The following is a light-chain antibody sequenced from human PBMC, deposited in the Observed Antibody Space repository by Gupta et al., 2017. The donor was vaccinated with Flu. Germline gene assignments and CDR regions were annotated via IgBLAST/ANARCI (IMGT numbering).Light chain of an antibody. V-gene: IGKV3-20*01. J-gene: IGKJ2*03. Sequence: IVLTQSPGILSLSPGEGATLSCRASQNIGSGYLAWYQQRPGQAPRLLIYRVSNRAAGIPERFSGSGSGTDFTLTISRLEPEDFAVYFCQQYGNSPVYSFGQGTKLELK. CDR1: QNIGSGY. CDR3: QQYGNSPVYS. CDR2: RVS.